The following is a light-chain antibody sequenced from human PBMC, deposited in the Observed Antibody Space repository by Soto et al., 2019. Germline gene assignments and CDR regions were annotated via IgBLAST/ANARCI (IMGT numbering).Light chain of an antibody. CDR1: QSVSSSY. CDR2: GAS. V-gene: IGKV3-20*01. J-gene: IGKJ1*01. CDR3: QQYGSSPWT. Sequence: EIVLTQSPGTLSLSPGERATLSCRASQSVSSSYLAWYQQKPGQAPRLLIYGASSRATGITDRFSGSGSGTDFTLTISRLEPEDFAVYYCQQYGSSPWTFGKATTVELK.